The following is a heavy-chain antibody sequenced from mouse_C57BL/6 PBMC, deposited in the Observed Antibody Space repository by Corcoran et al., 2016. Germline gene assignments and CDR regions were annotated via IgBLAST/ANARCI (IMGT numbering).Heavy chain of an antibody. CDR1: GYTFTSYG. Sequence: QVQLQQSGAELARPGASVKLSCKASGYTFTSYGISWVKQRTGQGLEWIGEIYPRSGNTYYNEKFKGKATLTADKSSSTAYMELRSLTSEDAAVYFCARDGMDSNLCDYWGQGTTLTVSS. CDR3: ARDGMDSNLCDY. V-gene: IGHV1-81*01. J-gene: IGHJ2*01. D-gene: IGHD2-5*01. CDR2: IYPRSGNT.